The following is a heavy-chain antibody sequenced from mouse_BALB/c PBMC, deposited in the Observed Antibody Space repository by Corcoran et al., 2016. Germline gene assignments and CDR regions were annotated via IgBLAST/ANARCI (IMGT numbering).Heavy chain of an antibody. Sequence: EVQLQQSGAELVKPGASVKLSCTASGFNIKDTYMHWVKQRPEQGLEWIGRIDPANGNTKYDPKFQGKATITADTSSNTAYLQCSSLTSDDTALYYCANWDWYLYACGAGSTVTVSS. V-gene: IGHV14-3*02. J-gene: IGHJ1*01. CDR3: ANWDWYLYA. D-gene: IGHD4-1*01. CDR2: IDPANGNT. CDR1: GFNIKDTY.